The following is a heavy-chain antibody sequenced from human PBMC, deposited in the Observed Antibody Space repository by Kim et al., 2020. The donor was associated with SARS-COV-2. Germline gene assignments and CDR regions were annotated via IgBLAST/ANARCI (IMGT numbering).Heavy chain of an antibody. Sequence: GGSLRLSCAASGFTFSRYEMNWVRQAPGKGLEWIAYISGSGDTIYYADSVKGRFTISRDTAKNSLYLQMNSLRGDDTADYYCAGKGSDASGLYDGWWSYDIWGQGTMVTVSS. CDR3: AGKGSDASGLYDGWWSYDI. CDR1: GFTFSRYE. CDR2: ISGSGDTI. J-gene: IGHJ3*02. V-gene: IGHV3-48*03. D-gene: IGHD2-15*01.